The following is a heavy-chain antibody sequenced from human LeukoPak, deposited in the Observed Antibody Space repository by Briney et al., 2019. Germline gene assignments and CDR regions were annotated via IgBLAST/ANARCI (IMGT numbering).Heavy chain of an antibody. D-gene: IGHD6-19*01. CDR2: INANSGTT. V-gene: IGHV3-23*01. J-gene: IGHJ5*01. Sequence: GGSLRLSCAASGFAFSVYAMSWLRQPPGKGLEWVSTINANSGTTSYAASVRGRFSISRDNSKNTLYLQLNTLRADGTATYYCAKPISGGLAVTADWFHPWGQGTLVVVSS. CDR3: AKPISGGLAVTADWFHP. CDR1: GFAFSVYA.